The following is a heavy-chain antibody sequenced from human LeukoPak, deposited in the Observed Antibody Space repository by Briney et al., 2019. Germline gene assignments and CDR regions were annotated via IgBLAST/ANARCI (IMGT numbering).Heavy chain of an antibody. Sequence: GGSLRLSCAASGFTFSSYGMHWVRQAPGKGLEWVAFIRYDGSNKYYADSVKGRFTISRDNSKNTLYLQMNSQRAEDTAVYYCAKDHWGYCSSTSCYPTFDYWGQGTLVTVSS. CDR1: GFTFSSYG. CDR3: AKDHWGYCSSTSCYPTFDY. D-gene: IGHD2-2*01. V-gene: IGHV3-30*02. CDR2: IRYDGSNK. J-gene: IGHJ4*02.